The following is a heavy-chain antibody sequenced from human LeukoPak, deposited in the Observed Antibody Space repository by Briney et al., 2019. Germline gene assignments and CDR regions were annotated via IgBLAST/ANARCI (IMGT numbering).Heavy chain of an antibody. D-gene: IGHD3-10*01. CDR1: GYTFSSYA. V-gene: IGHV7-4-1*02. CDR2: INTNTGNP. Sequence: GTSVKVSCKASGYTFSSYAMNWVRQAPGQGLEWMGWINTNTGNPTYAQDFTGRFLFSLDTSVSTAYLQVSSLKAEDTAVYYCARSTLWFGELLYGIGPGDYWGQGTQVTVSS. J-gene: IGHJ4*02. CDR3: ARSTLWFGELLYGIGPGDY.